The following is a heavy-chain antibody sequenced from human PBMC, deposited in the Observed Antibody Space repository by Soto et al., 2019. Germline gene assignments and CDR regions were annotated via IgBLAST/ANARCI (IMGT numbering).Heavy chain of an antibody. Sequence: PGGSLRLSCAASGFTFGSYAMSWVRQAPGKGLEWVSAISGSGGSTYYADSVKGRFTISRDNSKNTLYLQMNSLRAEDTAVYYCAKGTGWLRYYYYGMDVWGQGTTVTVSS. J-gene: IGHJ6*02. D-gene: IGHD5-12*01. CDR3: AKGTGWLRYYYYGMDV. CDR1: GFTFGSYA. V-gene: IGHV3-23*01. CDR2: ISGSGGST.